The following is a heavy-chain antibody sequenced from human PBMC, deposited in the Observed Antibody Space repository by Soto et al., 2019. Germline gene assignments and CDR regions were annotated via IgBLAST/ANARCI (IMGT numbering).Heavy chain of an antibody. D-gene: IGHD1-26*01. CDR3: ASPGGSYEGGY. Sequence: QVQLVESGGGVVQPGRSLRLSCAASGFTFSSYGMHWVRQAPGKGLEWVAVIWYDGSNKYYADSVKGRFTISRDNSKNTLYLQMNSLRAEDTAVYYCASPGGSYEGGYWGQGTLVTVSS. V-gene: IGHV3-33*01. CDR1: GFTFSSYG. CDR2: IWYDGSNK. J-gene: IGHJ4*02.